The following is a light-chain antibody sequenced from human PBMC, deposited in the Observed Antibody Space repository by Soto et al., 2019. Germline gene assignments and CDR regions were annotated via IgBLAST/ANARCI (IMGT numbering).Light chain of an antibody. CDR3: QQYNNWYT. CDR1: QSVSSN. V-gene: IGKV3-15*01. J-gene: IGKJ2*01. CDR2: GAS. Sequence: EIVMTQSPATLSVSPGERATLSCRASQSVSSNLAWYQQKPGQAPRLLIYGASTRATGIPARFSGSGSGTEFTLTISSLQFEDFAVYYCQQYNNWYTFGQGTKVEIK.